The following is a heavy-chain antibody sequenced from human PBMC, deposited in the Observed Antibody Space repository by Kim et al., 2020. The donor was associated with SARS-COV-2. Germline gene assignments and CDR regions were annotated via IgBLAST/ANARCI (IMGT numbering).Heavy chain of an antibody. CDR3: ARGARRNMIVVVIMPYYYYGMDV. V-gene: IGHV4-34*01. Sequence: SETLSLTCAVYGGSFSGYYLSWIRQPPGKGLEWIGEINHSGSTNYNPSLKRRGTISLDTSKNQFSLKLSSVTAEDTAVYYCARGARRNMIVVVIMPYYYYGMDVWGQGTTVTVSS. D-gene: IGHD3-22*01. J-gene: IGHJ6*01. CDR2: INHSGST. CDR1: GGSFSGYY.